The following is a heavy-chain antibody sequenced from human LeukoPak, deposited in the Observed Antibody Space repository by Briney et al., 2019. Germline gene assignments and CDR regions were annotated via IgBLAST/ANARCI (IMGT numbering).Heavy chain of an antibody. D-gene: IGHD6-19*01. V-gene: IGHV3-30*04. J-gene: IGHJ6*04. CDR2: ISYDGSNK. CDR1: GFTFSSYA. CDR3: ARVSSGLSYYYGRDV. Sequence: GGSLRLSCAASGFTFSSYAMHWVRQAPGKGLEWVAVISYDGSNKYYADSVKGRFTISRDNSKNTLYLQMNSLRAEDTAVYYCARVSSGLSYYYGRDVWGKGTRVPVSS.